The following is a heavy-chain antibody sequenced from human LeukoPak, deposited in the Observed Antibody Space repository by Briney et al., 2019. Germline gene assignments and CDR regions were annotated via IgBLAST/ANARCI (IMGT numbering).Heavy chain of an antibody. D-gene: IGHD2-2*03. V-gene: IGHV3-30*18. Sequence: GGSLRLSCAAFGFTFSSYGMHWVRQAPGKGLEWVAVISYDGSNKYYADSVKGRFTISRDNSKNTLYLQMNSLRAEDTAVYYCAKDGYCSSTSCPGAREHTEWGQGTLVTVSS. J-gene: IGHJ4*02. CDR3: AKDGYCSSTSCPGAREHTE. CDR2: ISYDGSNK. CDR1: GFTFSSYG.